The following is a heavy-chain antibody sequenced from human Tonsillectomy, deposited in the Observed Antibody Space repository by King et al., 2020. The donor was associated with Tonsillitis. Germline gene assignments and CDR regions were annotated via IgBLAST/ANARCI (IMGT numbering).Heavy chain of an antibody. V-gene: IGHV1-69*01. CDR2: IIPIFGTA. Sequence: QLVQSGAEVKKPGSSVKVSCKASGGTFSSYAISWVRQAPGQGLEWMGGIIPIFGTANYALKFQGRVTITADESTSTAYMELSSLRSEDTAVYYCARTPPYYYDSSGYYFDYWGQGTLVTVSS. D-gene: IGHD3-22*01. CDR3: ARTPPYYYDSSGYYFDY. J-gene: IGHJ4*02. CDR1: GGTFSSYA.